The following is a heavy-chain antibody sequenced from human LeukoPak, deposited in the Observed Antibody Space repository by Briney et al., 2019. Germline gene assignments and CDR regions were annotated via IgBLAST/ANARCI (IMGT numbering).Heavy chain of an antibody. CDR2: ISAYNGDT. CDR3: ARVEVPAAVNAFDI. V-gene: IGHV1-18*04. CDR1: GYTFTGYY. D-gene: IGHD2-2*01. J-gene: IGHJ3*02. Sequence: ASVKVSCKASGYTFTGYYMHWVRQAPGQGLEWMGWISAYNGDTNYAQKLQGRVTMTTDTSTSTAYMELRSLRSDDTAVYYCARVEVPAAVNAFDIWGQRTMVTVSS.